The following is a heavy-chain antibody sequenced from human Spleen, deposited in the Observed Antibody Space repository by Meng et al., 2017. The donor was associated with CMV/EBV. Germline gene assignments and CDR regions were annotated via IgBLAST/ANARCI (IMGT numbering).Heavy chain of an antibody. CDR1: GYTLTESS. Sequence: ASVKVSCKVSGYTLTESSIHWVRQAPGKGLEWMGGSDPEDGETIYAHQFQGRVTMTEDTSTDTAYMEVRSLSSGDTAIYYCAAIPASIDWFDSWGQGTLVTVSS. CDR2: SDPEDGET. D-gene: IGHD2-2*02. J-gene: IGHJ5*01. V-gene: IGHV1-24*01. CDR3: AAIPASIDWFDS.